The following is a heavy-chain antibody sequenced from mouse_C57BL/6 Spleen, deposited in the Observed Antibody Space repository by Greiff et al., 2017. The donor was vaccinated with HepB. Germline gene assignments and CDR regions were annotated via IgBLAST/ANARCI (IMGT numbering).Heavy chain of an antibody. CDR3: ASYGYVSVFAY. Sequence: VQLKQSGGGLVQPGGSLSLSCAASGFTFTDYYMSWVRQPPGKALEWLGFIRNKANGYTTEYSASVKGRFTISRDNSQSILYLQMNALWAEDSAPYFCASYGYVSVFAYWGQGTLLTVSS. D-gene: IGHD2-2*01. J-gene: IGHJ3*01. CDR1: GFTFTDYY. CDR2: IRNKANGYTT. V-gene: IGHV7-3*01.